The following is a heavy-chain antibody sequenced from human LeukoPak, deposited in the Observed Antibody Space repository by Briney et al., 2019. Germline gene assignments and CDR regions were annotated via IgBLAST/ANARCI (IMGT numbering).Heavy chain of an antibody. Sequence: AAPVKVSCKASGYTFTSYDINWVRQATGQGLEWMGWMNPNSGNTGYAQKFQGRVTMTRDTSTSTVYMELSSLRSEDTAVYYCARSPLYCSSTSCSRFDPWGQGTLVTVSS. CDR1: GYTFTSYD. CDR3: ARSPLYCSSTSCSRFDP. D-gene: IGHD2-2*01. J-gene: IGHJ5*02. CDR2: MNPNSGNT. V-gene: IGHV1-8*01.